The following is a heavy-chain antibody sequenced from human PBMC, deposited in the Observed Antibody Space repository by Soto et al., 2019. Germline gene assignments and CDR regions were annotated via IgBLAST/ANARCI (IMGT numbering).Heavy chain of an antibody. CDR2: INPATGAA. J-gene: IGHJ3*02. CDR3: AMGGGVGVAGSAAFDM. CDR1: GYPVTAYY. V-gene: IGHV1-2*02. Sequence: QLHLVQSGAVVKKPGASVTVSCSASGYPVTAYYMHWVRQAPGRGLEWMGGINPATGAAKYTQTFQGRGRMSRDTSTSTVFMEPSGLTSEDTAVFYWAMGGGVGVAGSAAFDMWGQGTLVTVSS. D-gene: IGHD3-3*01.